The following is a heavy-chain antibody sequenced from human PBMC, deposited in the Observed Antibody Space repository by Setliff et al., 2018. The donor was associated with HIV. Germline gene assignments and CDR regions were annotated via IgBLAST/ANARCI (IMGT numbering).Heavy chain of an antibody. CDR3: ARHGTWNSQRFHFDY. CDR1: GGSISGYY. J-gene: IGHJ4*02. D-gene: IGHD1-7*01. Sequence: SETLSLTCTVSGGSISGYYWSWIRQPPGKGLEWIGYIYASGSTNYNPSLESRVTISVDKSKNQFSLKLNSVTAADTAVYYCARHGTWNSQRFHFDYWGQGTPVTVSS. CDR2: IYASGST. V-gene: IGHV4-4*09.